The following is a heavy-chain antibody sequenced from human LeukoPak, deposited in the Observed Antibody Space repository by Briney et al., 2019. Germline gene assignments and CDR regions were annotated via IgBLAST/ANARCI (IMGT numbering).Heavy chain of an antibody. J-gene: IGHJ6*03. CDR3: ARGVFYGGNSVHYYYYMDV. D-gene: IGHD4-23*01. Sequence: SETLSLTCAVYGGSFSGYYWSWIRQPPGKGLEWIGEINHSGSTNYNPSLKSRVTISVDTSKNQFSLKLSSVTAADTAVYYRARGVFYGGNSVHYYYYMDVWGKGNTVTVSS. V-gene: IGHV4-34*01. CDR2: INHSGST. CDR1: GGSFSGYY.